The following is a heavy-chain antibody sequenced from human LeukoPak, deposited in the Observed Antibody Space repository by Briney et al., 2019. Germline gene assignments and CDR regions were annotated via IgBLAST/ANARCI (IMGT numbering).Heavy chain of an antibody. Sequence: GESLNSPCKGPGSRFTSYWIGWVPQIPGKGLEWITIICPGDSDTTYSPSFHDQATISANKSISTAYMQWSSLKASDTAIYYCERLQGAHDYWGQGTLVTVSS. J-gene: IGHJ4*02. CDR3: ERLQGAHDY. CDR2: ICPGDSDT. V-gene: IGHV5-51*01. CDR1: GSRFTSYW.